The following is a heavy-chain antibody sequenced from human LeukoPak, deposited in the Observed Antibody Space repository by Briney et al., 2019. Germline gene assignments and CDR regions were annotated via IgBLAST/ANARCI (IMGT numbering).Heavy chain of an antibody. V-gene: IGHV1-46*01. CDR1: GYTFTGYY. Sequence: ASVKVSCKASGYTFTGYYMHWVRQAPGQGLEWMGIINPSGGSTSYAQKFQGRVTMTRDTSTSTVYMELSSLRSEDTAVYYCARDRDILELLHYYYMDVWGKGTTVIVSS. CDR2: INPSGGST. CDR3: ARDRDILELLHYYYMDV. D-gene: IGHD1-7*01. J-gene: IGHJ6*03.